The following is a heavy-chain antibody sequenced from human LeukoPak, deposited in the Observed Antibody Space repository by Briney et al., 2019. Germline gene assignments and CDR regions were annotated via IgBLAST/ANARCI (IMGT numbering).Heavy chain of an antibody. V-gene: IGHV1-46*01. Sequence: ASVKVSCKASGYTFTSYAVHWVRQAPGQGFKWMGIFYPNSGYTIYAQTFQGRVTMTGDTSTSTAYMELSSLRSEDTAIYYCAREALWEVFGLDVWGQGTTVIVSS. J-gene: IGHJ6*02. CDR2: FYPNSGYT. D-gene: IGHD1-26*01. CDR3: AREALWEVFGLDV. CDR1: GYTFTSYA.